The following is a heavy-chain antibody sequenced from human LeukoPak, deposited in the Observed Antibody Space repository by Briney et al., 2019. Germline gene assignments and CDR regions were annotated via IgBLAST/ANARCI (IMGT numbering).Heavy chain of an antibody. CDR3: AKDLSTVRLRYDAFDI. CDR1: GFTFSSYA. V-gene: IGHV3-23*01. J-gene: IGHJ3*02. Sequence: PGGSLRLSCAASGFTFSSYAMSWVCQAPGKGLEWVSAIRGSGGSTYYADSVKGRFTISRDNSKNTLYLQMNSLRAEDTAVYYCAKDLSTVRLRYDAFDIWGQGTMVTVSS. CDR2: IRGSGGST. D-gene: IGHD4-17*01.